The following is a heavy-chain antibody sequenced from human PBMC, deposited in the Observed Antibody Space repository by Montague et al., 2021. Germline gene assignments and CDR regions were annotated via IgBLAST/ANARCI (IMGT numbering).Heavy chain of an antibody. CDR1: GFTLSSYA. D-gene: IGHD2-15*01. CDR3: AKDHFSGGSYGGSGDMDV. J-gene: IGHJ6*03. V-gene: IGHV3-23*01. Sequence: SLRLSCAASGFTLSSYAMGWVRQAPGKGLEWVSAIGASGDNTYYAESVKGRFTISRDISKNTLYLQMNSLGAEDTALYYRAKDHFSGGSYGGSGDMDVWGRGTTVTVSS. CDR2: IGASGDNT.